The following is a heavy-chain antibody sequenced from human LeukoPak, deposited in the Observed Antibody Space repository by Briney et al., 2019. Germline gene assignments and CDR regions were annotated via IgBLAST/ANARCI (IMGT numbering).Heavy chain of an antibody. CDR1: GFTFSSYE. CDR2: ISSSGSTI. D-gene: IGHD3-16*02. J-gene: IGHJ4*02. V-gene: IGHV3-48*03. CDR3: ARSLSSRFSGPRRPYYFDS. Sequence: GGSLRLSCAASGFTFSSYEMNWVRQAPGKGLEWVSYISSSGSTIYYADSVKGRFTISRDNAKNSLYLQMNSLRAEDTAVYYCARSLSSRFSGPRRPYYFDSWGQGTLVTVSS.